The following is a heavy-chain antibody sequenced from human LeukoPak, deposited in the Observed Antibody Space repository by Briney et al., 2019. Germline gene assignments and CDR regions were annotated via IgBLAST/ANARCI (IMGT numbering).Heavy chain of an antibody. D-gene: IGHD2-15*01. V-gene: IGHV4-38-2*02. CDR3: ARAGESAYCSGGSCYRFDY. CDR2: IYHSGST. J-gene: IGHJ4*02. Sequence: PSETLSLTCTVSGYSISSGYYWGWIRQPPGKGLEWIGSIYHSGSTYYNPSLKSRVTISVDTSKNQFSLKLSSVTAADTAVYYCARAGESAYCSGGSCYRFDYWGQGTLVTVSS. CDR1: GYSISSGYY.